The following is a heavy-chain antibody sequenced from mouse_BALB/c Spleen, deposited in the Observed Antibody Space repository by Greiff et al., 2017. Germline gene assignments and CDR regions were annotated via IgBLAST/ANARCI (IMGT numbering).Heavy chain of an antibody. CDR1: GFTFSSYY. Sequence: EVKLMESGGGLVKLGGSLKLSCAASGFTFSSYYMSWVRQTPEKRLELVAAINSNGGSTYYPDTVKGRFTISRDNAKNTLYLQMSSLKSEDTALYYCARQVGQGYFDVWGAGTTVTVSS. D-gene: IGHD3-3*01. CDR3: ARQVGQGYFDV. CDR2: INSNGGST. V-gene: IGHV5-6-2*01. J-gene: IGHJ1*01.